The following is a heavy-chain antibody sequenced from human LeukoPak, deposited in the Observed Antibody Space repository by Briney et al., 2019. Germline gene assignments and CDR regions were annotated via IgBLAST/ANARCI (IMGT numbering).Heavy chain of an antibody. J-gene: IGHJ3*02. CDR1: GGSVSSGGYS. CDR3: AGVGYCSSTSCFDDFDI. CDR2: IYHSGST. Sequence: SETLSLTCAVSGGSVSSGGYSWSWIRQPPGKGLEWIGYIYHSGSTYYNPSLKSRVTISVDRSKNQFSLKLSSVTAADTAVYYCAGVGYCSSTSCFDDFDIWGQGTMVTVSS. V-gene: IGHV4-30-2*01. D-gene: IGHD2-2*01.